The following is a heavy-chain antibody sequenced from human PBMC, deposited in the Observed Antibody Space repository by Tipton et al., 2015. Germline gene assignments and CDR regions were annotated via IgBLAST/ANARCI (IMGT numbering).Heavy chain of an antibody. V-gene: IGHV4-39*01. CDR1: GGSISSSSYY. CDR3: ARHLFNRAYYVFDAFDI. D-gene: IGHD3-16*01. Sequence: TLSLTCTVSGGSISSSSYYWGWIRQPPGKGLEWIGSIYYSGSTYYSPSLRSRVTISVDTSKNQFSLNLNSVTAADTAVYYCARHLFNRAYYVFDAFDIWGQGTMVTVSS. J-gene: IGHJ3*02. CDR2: IYYSGST.